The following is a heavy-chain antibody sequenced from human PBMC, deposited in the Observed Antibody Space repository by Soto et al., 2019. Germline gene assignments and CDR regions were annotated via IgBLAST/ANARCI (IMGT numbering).Heavy chain of an antibody. V-gene: IGHV5-51*01. CDR2: IYPADSII. CDR1: GYSFTSFW. Sequence: GESLKISCKGSGYSFTSFWIGWVRQMPGKGLEWMGIIYPADSIIRYSPSFQGQVTLSADKSITTAYLQWSSLKASDTAIYYCASRFCRTSSCYIGLDYWGQGPPVTVSS. J-gene: IGHJ4*02. CDR3: ASRFCRTSSCYIGLDY. D-gene: IGHD2-2*02.